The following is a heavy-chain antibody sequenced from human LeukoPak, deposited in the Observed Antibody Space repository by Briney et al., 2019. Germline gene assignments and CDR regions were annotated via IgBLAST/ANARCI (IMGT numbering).Heavy chain of an antibody. V-gene: IGHV1-8*03. Sequence: GASVKVSCKASGYTFTSFDINWVRQAGGQGLEWVGWVNPNNGNTGYAQKFQGRVTITRDTSISTAYMELSSLRSEDTAVYYCARGVPFDPWGQGTLVTVSS. J-gene: IGHJ5*02. D-gene: IGHD4/OR15-4a*01. CDR1: GYTFTSFD. CDR2: VNPNNGNT. CDR3: ARGVPFDP.